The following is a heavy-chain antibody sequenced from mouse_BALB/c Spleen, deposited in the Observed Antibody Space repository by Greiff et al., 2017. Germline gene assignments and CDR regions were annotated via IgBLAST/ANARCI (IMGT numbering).Heavy chain of an antibody. CDR2: IYPGNGDT. CDR3: ARSGYGPYYFDY. D-gene: IGHD2-10*02. Sequence: LHQPGAELVKPGASVKMSCKASGYTFTSYNMHWVKQTPGQGLEWIGAIYPGNGDTSYNQKFKGKATFTVDTSSSTAYMQFNSLTSEDSAVYYCARSGYGPYYFDYWGQGTTLTGAS. V-gene: IGHV1-12*01. CDR1: GYTFTSYN. J-gene: IGHJ2*01.